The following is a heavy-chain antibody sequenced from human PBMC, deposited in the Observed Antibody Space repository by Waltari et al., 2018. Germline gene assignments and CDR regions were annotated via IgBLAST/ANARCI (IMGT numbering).Heavy chain of an antibody. D-gene: IGHD3-3*01. Sequence: QVQLQESGPGLVKPSETLSLTCTVSGGSISSYYWSWIRQPPGKGLEWIGYIYYSGSTNDNPSLKSRVTISVDTSKNQFSLKLSSVTAADTAVYYCARDSFYDFWSGYYYGWFDPWGQGTLVTVSS. CDR2: IYYSGST. CDR3: ARDSFYDFWSGYYYGWFDP. CDR1: GGSISSYY. V-gene: IGHV4-59*01. J-gene: IGHJ5*02.